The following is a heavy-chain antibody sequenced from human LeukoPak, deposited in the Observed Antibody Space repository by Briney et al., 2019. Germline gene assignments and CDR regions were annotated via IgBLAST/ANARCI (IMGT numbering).Heavy chain of an antibody. CDR3: ARPNSWGIAAPVRPFDY. CDR2: IYPTDSDT. V-gene: IGHV5-51*01. J-gene: IGHJ4*02. Sequence: GESLKISCKGSGYSFTRYWIGWVRQMPRKGLEWMGIIYPTDSDTKYSPSFEGQGTVSADKSTSTAYLQWRSLKASDTAVYYCARPNSWGIAAPVRPFDYWGRGTLVTVSS. CDR1: GYSFTRYW. D-gene: IGHD6-25*01.